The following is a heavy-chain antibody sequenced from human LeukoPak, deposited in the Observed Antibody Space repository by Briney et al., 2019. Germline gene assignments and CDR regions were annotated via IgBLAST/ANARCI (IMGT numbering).Heavy chain of an antibody. Sequence: SQTLSLTCDISGESVSSINGAWNWIRQSPSRGLEWLGRTYYRSKWYNDYVTFLQGRITINADTSKNQFSLNLKSVTPEDTAVYYCASDEGASGWYTFDYWGQGTLVTVSS. CDR3: ASDEGASGWYTFDY. V-gene: IGHV6-1*01. J-gene: IGHJ4*02. CDR2: TYYRSKWYN. D-gene: IGHD6-19*01. CDR1: GESVSSINGA.